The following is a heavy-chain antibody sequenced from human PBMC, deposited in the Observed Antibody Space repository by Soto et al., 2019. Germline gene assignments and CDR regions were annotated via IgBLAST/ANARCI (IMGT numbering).Heavy chain of an antibody. CDR3: ARDRVDTAMVMDFDY. CDR1: GFTFSSYS. J-gene: IGHJ4*02. CDR2: ISSSSSYI. Sequence: EVQLVESGGGLVKPGGSLRLSCAASGFTFSSYSMNWVRQAPGKGLEWVSSISSSSSYIYYADSVKGRFTISRDNAKNSRYLQMNSLRAEDTAVYYCARDRVDTAMVMDFDYWGQGTLVTVSS. V-gene: IGHV3-21*01. D-gene: IGHD5-18*01.